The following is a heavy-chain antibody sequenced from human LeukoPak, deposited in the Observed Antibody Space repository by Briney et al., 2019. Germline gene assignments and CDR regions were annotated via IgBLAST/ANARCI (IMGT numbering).Heavy chain of an antibody. D-gene: IGHD3-10*01. V-gene: IGHV4-61*01. CDR2: IYYSGST. CDR1: GGAVRSGSYY. CDR3: ARGYYGSGSFFDY. J-gene: IGHJ4*02. Sequence: SETLSLTCTVSGGAVRSGSYYWSWIRQPPGQGLEWIGYIYYSGSTNYNPSLRSRVTISVDTSKNQFSLKLSSVTAADTAVYYCARGYYGSGSFFDYWGQGTLVTVSS.